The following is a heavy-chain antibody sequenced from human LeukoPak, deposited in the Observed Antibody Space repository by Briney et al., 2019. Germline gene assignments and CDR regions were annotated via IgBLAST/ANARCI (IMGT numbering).Heavy chain of an antibody. CDR1: GYTFSSYG. CDR3: AREIGSGSFLDN. CDR2: ISAYNGNT. D-gene: IGHD3-10*01. V-gene: IGHV1-18*01. Sequence: ASVKVSCKASGYTFSSYGITWVRRAPGQGLEWMGWISAYNGNTNYAQKLQGRVTMTTDTSTSTAYMELRSLRSDDTAVYYCAREIGSGSFLDNWGQGTLVTVSS. J-gene: IGHJ4*02.